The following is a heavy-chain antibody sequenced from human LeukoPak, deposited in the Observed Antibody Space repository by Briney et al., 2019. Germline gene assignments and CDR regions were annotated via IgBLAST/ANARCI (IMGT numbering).Heavy chain of an antibody. CDR1: GGSISGYY. J-gene: IGHJ5*02. Sequence: SETLSLTCGVYGGSISGYYWSWIRQPPGGGLEWSGEINHSGSTNYNPSLKSRFTISVDTSKNQFSLKLSSVTAADTAVYYCARVGVVVPAAIRWFDPWGQGTLVTVSS. D-gene: IGHD2-2*01. V-gene: IGHV4-34*01. CDR2: INHSGST. CDR3: ARVGVVVPAAIRWFDP.